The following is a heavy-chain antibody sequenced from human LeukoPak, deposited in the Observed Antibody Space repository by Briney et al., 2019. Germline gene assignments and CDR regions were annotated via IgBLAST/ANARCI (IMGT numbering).Heavy chain of an antibody. CDR2: ISYDGSNK. V-gene: IGHV3-30*18. J-gene: IGHJ4*02. Sequence: GRSLRLSCAASGFTFSSYGMHWVRQAPGKGLEWVAVISYDGSNKYCADSVKGRFTISRDNSKNTLYLQMNSLRAEDTAVYYCAKDFRCGDYVDYWGQGTLVTVSS. CDR3: AKDFRCGDYVDY. CDR1: GFTFSSYG. D-gene: IGHD4-17*01.